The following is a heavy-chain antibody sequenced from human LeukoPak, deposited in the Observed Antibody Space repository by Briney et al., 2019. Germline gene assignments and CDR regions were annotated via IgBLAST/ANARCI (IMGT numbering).Heavy chain of an antibody. D-gene: IGHD5-12*01. CDR1: GYSISSGYY. CDR3: ARDRDIVATIDAFDI. J-gene: IGHJ3*02. CDR2: IYHSGST. V-gene: IGHV4-38-2*02. Sequence: SETLSLTCTVSGYSISSGYYWGWIRQPPGKGLEWIGSIYHSGSTYYNPSLKSRVTISVDTSKNQFSLKLSSVTAADTAVYYCARDRDIVATIDAFDISGQGTMVTVSS.